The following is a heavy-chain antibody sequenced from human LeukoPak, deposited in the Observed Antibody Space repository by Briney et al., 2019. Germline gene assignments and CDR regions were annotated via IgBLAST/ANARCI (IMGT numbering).Heavy chain of an antibody. Sequence: ASVKVSCKASGYTFTSYYMHWVRQAPGQGLEWMGIINPSGGSTSYAQKFQGRVTMTRDTSTSTVYMELSSLRSEDTAVYYCAREYCSGGSCYPGAFDYWGQGTLVTVSS. V-gene: IGHV1-46*01. D-gene: IGHD2-15*01. CDR1: GYTFTSYY. CDR3: AREYCSGGSCYPGAFDY. CDR2: INPSGGST. J-gene: IGHJ4*02.